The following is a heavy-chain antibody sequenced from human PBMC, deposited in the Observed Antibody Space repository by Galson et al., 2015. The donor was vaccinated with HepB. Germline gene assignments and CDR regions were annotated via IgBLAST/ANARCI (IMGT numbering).Heavy chain of an antibody. V-gene: IGHV1-69*13. CDR1: GYTFTSYD. D-gene: IGHD3-3*01. Sequence: SVKVSCKASGYTFTSYDISWVRQAPGQGLEWMGGIIPIFGTANYAQKFQGRVTITADESTSTAYMELSCLRSEDTAVYYCARHTIFREWFDPWGQGTLVTVSS. CDR3: ARHTIFREWFDP. J-gene: IGHJ5*02. CDR2: IIPIFGTA.